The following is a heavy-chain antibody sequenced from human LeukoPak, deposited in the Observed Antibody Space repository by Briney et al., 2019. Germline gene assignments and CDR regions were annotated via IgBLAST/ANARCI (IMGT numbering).Heavy chain of an antibody. CDR1: GFTVSDNH. J-gene: IGHJ4*02. V-gene: IGHV3-53*01. D-gene: IGHD3-10*01. CDR3: ARGGESPTAFDY. CDR2: LYSGGTT. Sequence: WGSLRLSCAVSGFTVSDNHMSWVRQAPGKGLEWVSVLYSGGTTSYSDSVKGRFTISRDNSKNTLYLQMKSLRAEDTAVYYCARGGESPTAFDYWGQGTLVTASS.